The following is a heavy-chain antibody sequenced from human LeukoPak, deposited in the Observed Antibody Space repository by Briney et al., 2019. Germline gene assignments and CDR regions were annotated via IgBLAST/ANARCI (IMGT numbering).Heavy chain of an antibody. J-gene: IGHJ3*02. D-gene: IGHD2-2*01. CDR2: IKQDGSEK. CDR1: GFTFSSYW. V-gene: IGHV3-7*01. Sequence: GGSLRLSCAASGFTFSSYWMSWVRQAPGKGLEWVANIKQDGSEKYYVDSVKGRFTISRDNAKNTLCLQMNSLRAEDTAVYYCALAGGYCSSTSCLPIWGQGTMVTVSS. CDR3: ALAGGYCSSTSCLPI.